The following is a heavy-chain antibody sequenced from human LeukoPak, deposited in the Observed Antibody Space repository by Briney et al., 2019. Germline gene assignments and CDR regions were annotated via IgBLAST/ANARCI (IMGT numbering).Heavy chain of an antibody. V-gene: IGHV4-39*02. CDR1: GGSMSSSSYY. Sequence: SETLSLTCTVSGGSMSSSSYYWGWIRQPPGTGLEWIGSIYYSGSTYYNPSLKSRVTISVDTSKTQFSLKLSSVTAADTAVYYCAREAPGVGATPSGAFDIWGQGTMVTVSS. J-gene: IGHJ3*02. CDR3: AREAPGVGATPSGAFDI. CDR2: IYYSGST. D-gene: IGHD1-26*01.